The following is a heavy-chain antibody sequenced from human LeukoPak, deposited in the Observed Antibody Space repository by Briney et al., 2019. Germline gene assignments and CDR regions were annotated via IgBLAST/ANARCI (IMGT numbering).Heavy chain of an antibody. D-gene: IGHD3-22*01. J-gene: IGHJ4*02. CDR1: GFAFGSEA. Sequence: GGSLRLSCAVSGFAFGSEAMSWVRQSPARGLEWVASISPGGGTTYYADYVKGRFTISRDNSKNSLFVQMNSLRAEDTAVYYCTTLQGDSSGYAKYWGQGTLVTVSS. V-gene: IGHV3-23*01. CDR2: ISPGGGTT. CDR3: TTLQGDSSGYAKY.